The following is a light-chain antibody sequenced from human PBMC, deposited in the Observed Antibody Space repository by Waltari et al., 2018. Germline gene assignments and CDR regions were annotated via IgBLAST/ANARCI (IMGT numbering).Light chain of an antibody. Sequence: DIVMTQTPLSLPVPLGEPASISCRSSQSPLDSEDGNTYLEWYLQKPGQSPHLLIYEVSNRASGVPDRFSGSGSDTDFTLKISRVEAEDVGVYYCMQALEFPLTFGGGTKVEIK. CDR3: MQALEFPLT. CDR1: QSPLDSEDGNTY. CDR2: EVS. J-gene: IGKJ4*01. V-gene: IGKV2-40*01.